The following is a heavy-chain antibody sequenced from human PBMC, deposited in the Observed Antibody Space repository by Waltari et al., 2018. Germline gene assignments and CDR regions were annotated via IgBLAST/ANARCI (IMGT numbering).Heavy chain of an antibody. CDR1: GFTFSSYA. CDR2: ISGSGGST. Sequence: VHGGGSLRLSCAASGFTFSSYAMSWVRQAPGKGLEWVSAISGSGGSTYYADSVKGRFTISRDNSKNTLYLQMNSLRAEDTAVYYCAKVPNSSGWYRIDYWGQGTLVTVSS. D-gene: IGHD6-19*01. V-gene: IGHV3-23*01. J-gene: IGHJ4*02. CDR3: AKVPNSSGWYRIDY.